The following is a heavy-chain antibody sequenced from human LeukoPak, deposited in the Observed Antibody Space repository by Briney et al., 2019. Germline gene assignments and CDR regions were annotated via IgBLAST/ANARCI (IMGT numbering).Heavy chain of an antibody. D-gene: IGHD1-26*01. CDR2: INSDGSST. Sequence: GGSLRLSCSASGFTFSSYWMRWVRRAPGKWRVWVSRINSDGSSTTYADSVKGRFTISRDIFKNTVYLQMNSLRAEDTAVYYCAREGATTAFDYWGQGTLVTVSS. V-gene: IGHV3-74*01. CDR1: GFTFSSYW. CDR3: AREGATTAFDY. J-gene: IGHJ4*02.